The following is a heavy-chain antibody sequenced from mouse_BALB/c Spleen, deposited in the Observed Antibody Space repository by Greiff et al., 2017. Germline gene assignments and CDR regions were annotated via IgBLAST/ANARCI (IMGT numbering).Heavy chain of an antibody. D-gene: IGHD2-3*01. CDR3: ARSPYDGYPWFAY. J-gene: IGHJ3*01. V-gene: IGHV5-12-1*01. CDR1: GFAFSSYD. Sequence: EVMLVESGGGLVKPGGSLKLSCAASGFAFSSYDMSWVRQTPEKRLEWVAYISSGGGSTYYPDTVKGRFTISRDNAKNTLYLQMSSLKSEDTAMYYCARSPYDGYPWFAYWGQGTLVTVSA. CDR2: ISSGGGST.